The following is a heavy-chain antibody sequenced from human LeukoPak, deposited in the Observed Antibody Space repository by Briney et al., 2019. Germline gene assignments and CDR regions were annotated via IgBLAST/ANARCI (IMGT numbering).Heavy chain of an antibody. V-gene: IGHV3-23*01. CDR3: AKVMGSSSSSDY. Sequence: GGCLRLSCAASGFTFSAYAMSWVREAPGKGLEWGSGISVSGGTTHYADAVKGRFTISRDNSKNTLYLQMNSLRAEDTAVYYCAKVMGSSSSSDYWGQGTLVTVSS. CDR1: GFTFSAYA. CDR2: ISVSGGTT. D-gene: IGHD6-13*01. J-gene: IGHJ4*02.